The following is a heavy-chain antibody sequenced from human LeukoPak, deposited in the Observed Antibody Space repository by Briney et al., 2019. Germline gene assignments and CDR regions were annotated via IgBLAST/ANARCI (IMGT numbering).Heavy chain of an antibody. J-gene: IGHJ4*02. V-gene: IGHV4-61*02. Sequence: PSETLSLTCTVSGGSISSGSYYWSWIRQPAGKGLEWIGRIYTSGSTNSNPSLKSRVTISVDTSKNQFSLKLSSVTAADTAVYYCATVGGRWELLPWAGGGYFDYWGQGTLVTVSS. CDR3: ATVGGRWELLPWAGGGYFDY. D-gene: IGHD1-26*01. CDR1: GGSISSGSYY. CDR2: IYTSGST.